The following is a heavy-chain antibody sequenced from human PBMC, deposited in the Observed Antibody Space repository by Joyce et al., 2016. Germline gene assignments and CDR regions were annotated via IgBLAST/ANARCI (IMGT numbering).Heavy chain of an antibody. Sequence: EVQLVESGGGLVQPGGSLRLSCEASGFTISPYWMSWVRRAPGGGLEWVANIKQDGSESYYVDSVKGRFTISRDNAKNSLSLQMKSLRAEDTAVYHCARQSQNGGYYPDHFHQWGQGTLVTVSS. D-gene: IGHD3-22*01. J-gene: IGHJ1*01. CDR1: GFTISPYW. V-gene: IGHV3-7*03. CDR3: ARQSQNGGYYPDHFHQ. CDR2: IKQDGSES.